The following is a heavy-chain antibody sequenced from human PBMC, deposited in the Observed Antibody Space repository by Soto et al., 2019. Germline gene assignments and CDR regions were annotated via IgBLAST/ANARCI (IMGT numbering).Heavy chain of an antibody. J-gene: IGHJ4*02. CDR1: GFTFSSDA. V-gene: IGHV3-23*01. CDR3: AKFPYNWNPRYYFAY. Sequence: PGGSLRLSCAASGFTFSSDAMSWGRQAPGKGLEWVSAISGSGGSTYYADSVKGRFTISRDNSKNTLYLQMNSLRAEDTAVYYCAKFPYNWNPRYYFAYSGQGTLVTVSS. CDR2: ISGSGGST. D-gene: IGHD1-20*01.